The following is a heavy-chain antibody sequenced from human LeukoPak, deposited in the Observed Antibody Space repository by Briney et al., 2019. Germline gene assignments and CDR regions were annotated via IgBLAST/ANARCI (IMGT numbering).Heavy chain of an antibody. CDR2: IYYSGST. V-gene: IGHV4-39*01. CDR3: ARHATRFLEWLLFDY. J-gene: IGHJ4*02. D-gene: IGHD3-3*01. Sequence: PSETLSLTCTVSGGSISSSSYYWGWIRQPPGKGLEWIGSIYYSGSTYYNPSLKSRVTISVDTSKNQFSLKLSSVTAADTAVCYCARHATRFLEWLLFDYWGQGTLVTVSS. CDR1: GGSISSSSYY.